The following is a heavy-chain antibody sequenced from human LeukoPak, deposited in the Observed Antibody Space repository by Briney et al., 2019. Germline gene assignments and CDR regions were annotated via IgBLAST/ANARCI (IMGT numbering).Heavy chain of an antibody. Sequence: EASVKVSCKASGYTFTSYYMHWVRQAPGQGLEWMGIISPTGGTTSYAQKFQARVNMTRDTSTTTVYMELSSPRSEDTAAYYCARGEESSSWWVVYWGQGTLVTVSS. V-gene: IGHV1-46*03. CDR1: GYTFTSYY. J-gene: IGHJ4*02. CDR2: ISPTGGTT. CDR3: ARGEESSSWWVVY. D-gene: IGHD6-13*01.